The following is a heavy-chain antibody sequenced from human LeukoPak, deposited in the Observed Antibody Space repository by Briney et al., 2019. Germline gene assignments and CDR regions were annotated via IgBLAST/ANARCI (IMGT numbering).Heavy chain of an antibody. CDR3: ARDDRYSYGYSQSGHFDY. V-gene: IGHV3-21*01. CDR2: ISSTSNYI. Sequence: PGGSLRLSCAASGFTFSDYAMSWVRQAPGKGLEWVSSISSTSNYIYYADSVKGRFTISRDNAKTSLYLQMNSLRAEDTAVYYCARDDRYSYGYSQSGHFDYWGQGILVIVSS. J-gene: IGHJ4*02. D-gene: IGHD5-18*01. CDR1: GFTFSDYA.